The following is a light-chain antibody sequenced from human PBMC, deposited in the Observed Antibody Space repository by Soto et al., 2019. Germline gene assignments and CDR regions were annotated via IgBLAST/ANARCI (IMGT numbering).Light chain of an antibody. V-gene: IGKV3-11*01. CDR1: QSVRSN. CDR3: QQRSSWPLT. J-gene: IGKJ4*01. Sequence: EIVLTQSPATLSLSPGARATLSCTASQSVRSNYLAWYQHKPGQVPRPLIYDISSRATGIPARFRGSGSGTDFTLTSSSLEPEDFAVYYCQQRSSWPLTVGGGTKVEIK. CDR2: DIS.